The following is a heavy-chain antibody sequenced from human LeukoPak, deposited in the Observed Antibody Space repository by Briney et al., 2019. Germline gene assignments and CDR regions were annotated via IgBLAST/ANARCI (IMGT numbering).Heavy chain of an antibody. Sequence: GGSLTLPCAASGFTFSNAWMRWVRQAAGKGLEWVGRTKSKTDGGTTDHAAHVKRRITISRDDSKNTLYLQMTSLKSEDTAVYYCTTVRRYSIRSLDWGQGTLVTVSS. V-gene: IGHV3-15*01. CDR3: TTVRRYSIRSLD. CDR2: TKSKTDGGTT. CDR1: GFTFSNAW. J-gene: IGHJ4*02. D-gene: IGHD6-13*01.